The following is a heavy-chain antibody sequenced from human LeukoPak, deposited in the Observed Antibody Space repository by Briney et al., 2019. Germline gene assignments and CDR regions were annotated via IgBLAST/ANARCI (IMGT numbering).Heavy chain of an antibody. CDR1: GASTSSSSYA. J-gene: IGHJ6*03. D-gene: IGHD2-15*01. CDR2: ISYSGNT. Sequence: SETLSLTCTVSGASTSSSSYAWGWIRQPPGKGLEWIGSISYSGNTYDNPSLKSRVTIDIDTSKNQFSLKLSSVTAADTAVYYCAREARYCSGGNCYDKHFYYYYYMDVWGKGTTVTVSS. CDR3: AREARYCSGGNCYDKHFYYYYYMDV. V-gene: IGHV4-39*07.